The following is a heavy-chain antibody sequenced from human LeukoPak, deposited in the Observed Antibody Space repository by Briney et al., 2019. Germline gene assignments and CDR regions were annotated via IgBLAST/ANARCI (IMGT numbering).Heavy chain of an antibody. CDR1: GFTFSSYS. CDR2: ISSSSSYI. Sequence: PGGSLRLSCAASGFTFSSYSMNWVRQAPGKGLEWVSSISSSSSYIYYADSVKGRFTISRGNAKNSLYLQMNSLRAEDTAVYYCAGDLWSGITGTFDAFDIWGQGTMVTVSS. D-gene: IGHD1-20*01. CDR3: AGDLWSGITGTFDAFDI. V-gene: IGHV3-21*01. J-gene: IGHJ3*02.